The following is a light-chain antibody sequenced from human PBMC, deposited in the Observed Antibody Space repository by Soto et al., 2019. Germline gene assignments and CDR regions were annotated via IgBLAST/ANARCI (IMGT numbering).Light chain of an antibody. CDR3: QQYNNWWT. CDR1: QSVINN. V-gene: IGKV3-15*01. J-gene: IGKJ1*01. CDR2: GAS. Sequence: EIVMTQPPATLSVSPGESATLSGGASQSVINNLAWYQKKPGQAPSLLIYGASTRATAIPARFSGSGSGTEFTLTISSLQSEDFAFYYCQQYNNWWTFGQGTRVDIK.